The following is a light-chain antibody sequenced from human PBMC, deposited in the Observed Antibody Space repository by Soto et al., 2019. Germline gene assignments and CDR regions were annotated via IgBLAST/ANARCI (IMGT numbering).Light chain of an antibody. CDR1: QSVSSNS. CDR2: GAS. Sequence: EIVLTQSPGTLSLSPGERATLSCRASQSVSSNSLVWYQQKPGQAPRLLIYGASSRATGIPDRFSGSGSGTDFTXTISRLEPEDFAVYSCQQYGTSPRTFGHGTKVEIK. CDR3: QQYGTSPRT. J-gene: IGKJ1*01. V-gene: IGKV3-20*01.